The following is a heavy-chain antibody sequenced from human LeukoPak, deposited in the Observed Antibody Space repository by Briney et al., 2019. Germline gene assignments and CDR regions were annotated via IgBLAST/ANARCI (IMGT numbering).Heavy chain of an antibody. V-gene: IGHV4-39*07. J-gene: IGHJ6*03. CDR3: ARGGVCSSTSCYGYYYYYMDV. CDR2: IYYSGST. D-gene: IGHD2-2*01. Sequence: SETLSLTCTVSGGSISSSSYYWGWIRQPPGKGLEWIGSIYYSGSTYYNPSLKSRVTISVDTSKNQFSLKLSSVTAADTAVYYCARGGVCSSTSCYGYYYYYMDVWGKGTTVTVSS. CDR1: GGSISSSSYY.